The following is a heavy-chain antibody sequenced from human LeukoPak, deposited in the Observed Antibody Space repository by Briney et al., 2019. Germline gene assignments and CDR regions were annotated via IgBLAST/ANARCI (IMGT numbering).Heavy chain of an antibody. J-gene: IGHJ4*02. Sequence: PSQTLSLTCTVSGGSISSGDYYWSWIRQPPGKGLEWIGYICYSGSTYYNPSLKSRVTISVDTSKNQFSLKLSSVTAADTAVYYCARGVRFLEYFDYWGQGTLVTVSS. CDR3: ARGVRFLEYFDY. CDR1: GGSISSGDYY. D-gene: IGHD3-3*01. V-gene: IGHV4-30-4*01. CDR2: ICYSGST.